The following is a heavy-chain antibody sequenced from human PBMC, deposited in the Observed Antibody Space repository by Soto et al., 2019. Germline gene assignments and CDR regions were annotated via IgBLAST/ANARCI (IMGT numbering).Heavy chain of an antibody. CDR2: ISYRGSNK. Sequence: QVQLVESGGGVVQAGTSLRLSCVASGFGFSTFGMHWVRQAPGKGLEWVAMISYRGSNKYYADSVKGRLTISRDNSKNTLYLQMNSLRAEDTAVYYCAKDKLPGRARGDYFDSWGQGTLVTVSS. CDR3: AKDKLPGRARGDYFDS. CDR1: GFGFSTFG. J-gene: IGHJ4*02. V-gene: IGHV3-30*18. D-gene: IGHD2-2*01.